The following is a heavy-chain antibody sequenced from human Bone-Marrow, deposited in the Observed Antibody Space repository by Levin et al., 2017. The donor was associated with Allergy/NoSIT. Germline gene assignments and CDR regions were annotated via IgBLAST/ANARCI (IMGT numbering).Heavy chain of an antibody. CDR1: CGSIRSYY. CDR3: ARAPSVGCSSTSCLYYFDY. CDR2: IYTSGST. V-gene: IGHV4-4*07. J-gene: IGHJ4*02. Sequence: SQTLSLTCTVSCGSIRSYYWSWIRQPAGKGLEWIGRIYTSGSTNYNPSLKSRVTMSVDTSKNQFSLKLSSVTAADTAVYYCARAPSVGCSSTSCLYYFDYWGQGTLVTVSS. D-gene: IGHD2-2*01.